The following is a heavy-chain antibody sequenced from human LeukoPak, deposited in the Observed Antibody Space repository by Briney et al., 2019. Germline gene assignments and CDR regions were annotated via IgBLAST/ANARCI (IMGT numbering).Heavy chain of an antibody. Sequence: ASVKVSCKASGYTFTAYYMHWVRQAPGQGLEWMGWINPNSGGTNYAQKFQGRVTMTRDKSITTAYMDLSSLTSDDTAVYYCAKFGAMVLWGQGTQVTVSS. J-gene: IGHJ4*02. CDR2: INPNSGGT. CDR3: AKFGAMVL. D-gene: IGHD3-10*01. CDR1: GYTFTAYY. V-gene: IGHV1-2*02.